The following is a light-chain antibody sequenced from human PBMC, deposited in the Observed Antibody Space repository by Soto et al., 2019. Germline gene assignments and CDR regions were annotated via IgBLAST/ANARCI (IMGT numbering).Light chain of an antibody. J-gene: IGKJ5*01. V-gene: IGKV3-20*01. CDR1: QSVSSSY. CDR2: GAS. Sequence: EIVLTQSPVTLSLSPGEIATLSCRASQSVSSSYLAWYQQKPGQAPRLLIYGASSRATGIPDRFSGSGSGTDFTLTIISLEPEDFAVYYCQQYGSSPSTFGQGTRLEIK. CDR3: QQYGSSPST.